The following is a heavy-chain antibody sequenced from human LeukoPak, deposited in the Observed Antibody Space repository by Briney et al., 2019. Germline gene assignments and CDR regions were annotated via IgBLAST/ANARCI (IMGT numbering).Heavy chain of an antibody. V-gene: IGHV3-21*01. D-gene: IGHD2-2*01. CDR1: GFTFSSYA. CDR3: ARDPIVFLPAAIRSSRYYYYGMDV. J-gene: IGHJ6*02. Sequence: PGGSLRLSCAASGFTFSSYAMSWVRQAPGKGLEWVSSISSSSSNIYYADSVKGRFTISRDKAKNSLYLQMNSLRAEDTAVYYCARDPIVFLPAAIRSSRYYYYGMDVWGQGTMVTVSS. CDR2: ISSSSSNI.